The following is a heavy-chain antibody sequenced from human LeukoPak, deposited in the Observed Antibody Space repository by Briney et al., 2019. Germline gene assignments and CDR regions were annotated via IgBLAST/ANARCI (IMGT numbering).Heavy chain of an antibody. CDR1: GGSISSYY. D-gene: IGHD5-18*01. CDR2: IYYSGST. J-gene: IGHJ4*02. CDR3: ARESVDTAMVYFDY. V-gene: IGHV4-59*01. Sequence: SETLSLTCTVSGGSISSYYWSWIRKPPGKGLEWIGYIYYSGSTNFNPSLKCRVTISVDTSKYQFSLKLSSVTAADTAVYYCARESVDTAMVYFDYWGQGTLVTVSS.